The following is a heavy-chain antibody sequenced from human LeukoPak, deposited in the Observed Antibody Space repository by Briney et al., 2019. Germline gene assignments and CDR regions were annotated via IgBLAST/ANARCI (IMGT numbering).Heavy chain of an antibody. CDR1: GGSVSSNSAA. Sequence: SQTLSLTCAISGGSVSSNSAAWNWIRLSPSRGLEWRGRTYYRSKWYNDYAVSVKSRITINPDTSKNQFSLQLNSVTPEDTAVYYCASGPPWGSAFDIWGQGTMVTVSS. V-gene: IGHV6-1*01. CDR2: TYYRSKWYN. J-gene: IGHJ3*02. D-gene: IGHD3-16*01. CDR3: ASGPPWGSAFDI.